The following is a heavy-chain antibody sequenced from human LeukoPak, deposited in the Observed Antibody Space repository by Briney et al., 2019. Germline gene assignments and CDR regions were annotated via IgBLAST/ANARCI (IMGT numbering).Heavy chain of an antibody. CDR2: ISAYNGNT. V-gene: IGHV1-18*01. J-gene: IGHJ4*02. CDR1: GYTFTSYG. Sequence: ASVKVSCKASGYTFTSYGISWMRQAPGQGLEWMGWISAYNGNTNYAQKPQGRVTMTTDTSTSTAYMELRSLRSDDTAVYYCARDPRFGIAVAGIFDYWGQGTLVTVSS. CDR3: ARDPRFGIAVAGIFDY. D-gene: IGHD6-19*01.